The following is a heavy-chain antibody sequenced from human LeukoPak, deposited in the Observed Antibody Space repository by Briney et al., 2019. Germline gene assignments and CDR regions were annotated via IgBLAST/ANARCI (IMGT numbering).Heavy chain of an antibody. D-gene: IGHD3-10*01. V-gene: IGHV3-48*03. CDR1: GFTFRSYD. Sequence: GGSLRLSSAASGFTFRSYDMNWVRQAPGKGLEWVSYISSSGNTIYYADSVKGRFTISRGNAKNSLFLQMNSLRAEDTAVYYCARDTLVRGVHFDYWGQGTLVTVSS. J-gene: IGHJ4*02. CDR2: ISSSGNTI. CDR3: ARDTLVRGVHFDY.